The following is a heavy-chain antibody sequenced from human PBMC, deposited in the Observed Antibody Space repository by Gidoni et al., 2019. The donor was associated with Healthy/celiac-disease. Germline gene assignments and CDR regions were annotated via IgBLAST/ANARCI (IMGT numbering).Heavy chain of an antibody. CDR3: ARGGWGSGWSYNWFDP. CDR2: IYHSGST. Sequence: QVQLQESGPGLVKPSGTLSLTCAVSGGSLSSSNWWSWVRQPPGTGLEWIGEIYHSGSTNYNPSLKSRVTISVDKSKNQFSLKRSSVTAADTAVYYCARGGWGSGWSYNWFDPWGQGTLVTVSS. J-gene: IGHJ5*02. CDR1: GGSLSSSNW. V-gene: IGHV4-4*02. D-gene: IGHD6-19*01.